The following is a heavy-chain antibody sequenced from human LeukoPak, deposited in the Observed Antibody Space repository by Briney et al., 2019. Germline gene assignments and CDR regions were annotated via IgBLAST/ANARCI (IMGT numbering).Heavy chain of an antibody. J-gene: IGHJ5*02. V-gene: IGHV4-39*01. Sequence: PSETLSLTCTVSGGSISSSSCYWGWIRQPPGKGLEWIGSIYYSGSTYYNPSLKSRVTISVDTSKNQFSLKLSSVTAADTAVYYCARHGSKAFYIAVFSRVNWFDPWGQGTLVTVSS. CDR2: IYYSGST. CDR1: GGSISSSSCY. CDR3: ARHGSKAFYIAVFSRVNWFDP. D-gene: IGHD6-19*01.